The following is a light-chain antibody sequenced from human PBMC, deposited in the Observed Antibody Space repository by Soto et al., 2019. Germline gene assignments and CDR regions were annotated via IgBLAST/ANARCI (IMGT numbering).Light chain of an antibody. V-gene: IGLV2-14*01. J-gene: IGLJ1*01. CDR3: SSYAGSNNFV. Sequence: QSVLTQPASVSGSPGQSITISCTGTSSDVGGYNYVSWYQQHPGKAPKLMIYEVSNRPSGVSNRFSGSKSSNTASLTVSGLQAEDEADYYCSSYAGSNNFVFGTGTQLTVL. CDR2: EVS. CDR1: SSDVGGYNY.